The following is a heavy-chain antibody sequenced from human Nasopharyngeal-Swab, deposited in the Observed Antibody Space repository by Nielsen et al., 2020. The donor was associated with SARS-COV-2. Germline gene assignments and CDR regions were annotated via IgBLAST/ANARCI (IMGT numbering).Heavy chain of an antibody. J-gene: IGHJ3*02. Sequence: GESLKISGAASGFTFSSYARNWDRQAPGKGLEWVAVISYDGSNKYYADTVKGRFTISRDNSKNTLYLQMNSLRAEDTAVYYCAKEILMYDILKGAFDIWGQGTMVTVSS. CDR2: ISYDGSNK. D-gene: IGHD3-9*01. V-gene: IGHV3-30-3*01. CDR1: GFTFSSYA. CDR3: AKEILMYDILKGAFDI.